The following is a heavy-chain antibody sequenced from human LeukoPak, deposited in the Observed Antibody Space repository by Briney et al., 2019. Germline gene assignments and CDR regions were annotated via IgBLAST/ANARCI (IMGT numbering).Heavy chain of an antibody. CDR2: FDPEDGET. CDR3: ATDLKMTTSVPFDY. V-gene: IGHV1-24*01. J-gene: IGHJ4*02. CDR1: GYTLTELS. Sequence: ASVKVSCKVSGYTLTELSMHLVRQAPGKGLEWMGGFDPEDGETIYAQKFQGRVTMTEDTSTDTAYMDLSSLRSEDTAVYYCATDLKMTTSVPFDYWGQGTLVTVSS. D-gene: IGHD5-24*01.